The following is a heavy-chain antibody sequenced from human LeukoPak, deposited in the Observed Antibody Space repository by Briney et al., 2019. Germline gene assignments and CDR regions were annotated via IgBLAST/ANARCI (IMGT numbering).Heavy chain of an antibody. CDR1: GFISSSNY. D-gene: IGHD2-15*01. V-gene: IGHV3-53*01. J-gene: IGHJ4*02. Sequence: GGSLRLSCAASGFISSSNYMSWVRQAPGKGLEWISLIYSGGSTYYAESVMGRFTISRDNSKTTLYLQMNSLRAEDPAVYYCATGGRSGVAFDHWGQGALVTVSS. CDR2: IYSGGST. CDR3: ATGGRSGVAFDH.